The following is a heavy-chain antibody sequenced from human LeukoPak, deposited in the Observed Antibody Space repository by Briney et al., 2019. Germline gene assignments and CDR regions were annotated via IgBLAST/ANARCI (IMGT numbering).Heavy chain of an antibody. J-gene: IGHJ4*02. CDR2: ITNSGENT. V-gene: IGHV3-23*01. D-gene: IGHD3-22*01. Sequence: GGSLRLSCETSGFSFPYGMSWVRQAPGKGLEWVSGITNSGENTYYADSVKGRFTISRDNSKNTLYLQMNSLRAEDTAVYYCAKDRSYYDSSGYIYYFDYWGQGTLVTVSS. CDR1: GFSFPYG. CDR3: AKDRSYYDSSGYIYYFDY.